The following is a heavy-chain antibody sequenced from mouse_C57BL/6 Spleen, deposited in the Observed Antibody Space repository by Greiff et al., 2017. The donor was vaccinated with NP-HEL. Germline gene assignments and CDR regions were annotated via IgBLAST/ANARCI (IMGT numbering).Heavy chain of an antibody. Sequence: VQLQQSGPGLVKPSQSLSLTCSVTGYSITSGYYWNWIRQFPGNKLEWMGYISYDGSNNYNPSLKNRISITRDTSKNQFFLKLNSVTTEDTATYYCARGLGYWYFDVWGTGTTVTVSS. CDR3: ARGLGYWYFDV. CDR2: ISYDGSN. D-gene: IGHD4-1*01. CDR1: GYSITSGYY. J-gene: IGHJ1*03. V-gene: IGHV3-6*01.